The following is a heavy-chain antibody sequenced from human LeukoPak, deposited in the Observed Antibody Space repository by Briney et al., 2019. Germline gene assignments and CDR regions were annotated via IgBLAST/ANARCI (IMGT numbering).Heavy chain of an antibody. CDR1: GFTFSDYY. V-gene: IGHV3-11*01. CDR2: ISSTDSTT. CDR3: ASQIEPYYFDY. J-gene: IGHJ4*02. Sequence: GGSLRLSCAASGFTFSDYYMSWIRRAPGKGLEWVSYISSTDSTTYYADSVKGRSTISRDNAKNSLYLQMNSLRAEDTAVYYCASQIEPYYFDYWGQGTLVTVSS. D-gene: IGHD1-14*01.